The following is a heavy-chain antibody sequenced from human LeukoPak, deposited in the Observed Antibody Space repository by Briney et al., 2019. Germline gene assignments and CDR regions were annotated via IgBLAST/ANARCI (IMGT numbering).Heavy chain of an antibody. D-gene: IGHD3-3*01. CDR3: AKDHYWSIDY. CDR1: GFDFSSNW. V-gene: IGHV3-74*01. J-gene: IGHJ4*02. Sequence: GGSLRLSCAASGFDFSSNWMHWVRHAPGQGLVWVSRIKGDEISTNYADSVKGRFTISRDIAKNALYLQMNSLRAEDTGVYYCAKDHYWSIDYWGRGTLVTVSS. CDR2: IKGDEIST.